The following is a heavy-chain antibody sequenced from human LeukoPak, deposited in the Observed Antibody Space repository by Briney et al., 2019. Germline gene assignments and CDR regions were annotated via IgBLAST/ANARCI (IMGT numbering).Heavy chain of an antibody. CDR1: GYSFTSYW. J-gene: IGHJ6*02. V-gene: IGHV5-51*01. D-gene: IGHD2-2*01. CDR2: IYPGDSDT. Sequence: GESLKISCKGSGYSFTSYWIGWVRQMPGKGLEWMEIIYPGDSDTTYSPSFQGQVTISADKSISTAYLQWSSLKASDTAMYYCARRDGYCSSTSCYADYYYGMDVWGQGTTVTVSS. CDR3: ARRDGYCSSTSCYADYYYGMDV.